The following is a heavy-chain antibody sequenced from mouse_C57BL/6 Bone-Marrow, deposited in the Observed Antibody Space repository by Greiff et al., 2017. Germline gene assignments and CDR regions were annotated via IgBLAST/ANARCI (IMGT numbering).Heavy chain of an antibody. CDR2: MHPNGGSP. CDR1: GYTFTNYW. Sequence: VQLQQPGAELVKPGASVKLSCKASGYTFTNYWMHWVKLRPGQGLEWIGMMHPNGGSPDYNEKFKGEATLSVDKSSRTAYMELNSLTSEDSAVYYCASSYDYDVYTMDYWGQGTSVTVSS. J-gene: IGHJ4*01. CDR3: ASSYDYDVYTMDY. V-gene: IGHV1-64*01. D-gene: IGHD2-4*01.